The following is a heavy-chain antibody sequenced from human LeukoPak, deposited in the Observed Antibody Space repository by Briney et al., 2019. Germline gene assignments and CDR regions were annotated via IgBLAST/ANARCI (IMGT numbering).Heavy chain of an antibody. Sequence: ASVKVSCKASGYTFTGYYMHWVRQAPGPGLEWMGWINPNSGGTNYAQKFQGRVTMTRDTPISTAYMELSRLRSDDTAVYYCARDALVDASGDYGGQGTLVTVSS. J-gene: IGHJ4*02. CDR2: INPNSGGT. V-gene: IGHV1-2*02. CDR3: ARDALVDASGDY. D-gene: IGHD6-6*01. CDR1: GYTFTGYY.